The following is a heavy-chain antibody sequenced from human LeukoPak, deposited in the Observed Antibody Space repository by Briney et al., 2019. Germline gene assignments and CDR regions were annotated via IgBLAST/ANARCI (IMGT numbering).Heavy chain of an antibody. CDR2: IFYSGST. CDR1: GGSISTSY. CDR3: ARVMEYSDTLLDPEYFYALDV. J-gene: IGHJ6*02. V-gene: IGHV4-59*01. Sequence: SETLSLTCTVSGGSISTSYRSWIRQSPGKGLEWIGYIFYSGSTNYNPSLNSRVTISVDTSKNQFSLKLRSVTAADTAVYFCARVMEYSDTLLDPEYFYALDVWGQGTPVTVSS. D-gene: IGHD4-17*01.